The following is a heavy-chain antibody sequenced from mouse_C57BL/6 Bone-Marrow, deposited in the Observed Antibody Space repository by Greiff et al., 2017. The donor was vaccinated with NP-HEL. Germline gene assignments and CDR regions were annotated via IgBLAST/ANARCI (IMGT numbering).Heavy chain of an antibody. CDR1: GYTFTSYW. CDR3: ARQLLYYYRSREDY. Sequence: QVQLQQPGAELVKPGASVKLSCKASGYTFTSYWMHWVKQRPGQGLEWIGMIHPNSGSTNYNEKFKSTATLTVDKSSSTAYMQLSSLTSEDAAVSYWARQLLYYYRSREDYWGQGTTLTVSS. J-gene: IGHJ2*01. V-gene: IGHV1-64*01. D-gene: IGHD1-1*01. CDR2: IHPNSGST.